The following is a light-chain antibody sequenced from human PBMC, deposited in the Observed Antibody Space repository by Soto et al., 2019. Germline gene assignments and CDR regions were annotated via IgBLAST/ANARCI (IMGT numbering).Light chain of an antibody. Sequence: EIVLTQSPGTLSLSPGERATFSCRASQSVGGSSLAWFQQRPGQAPRLLIYDTSNRATGIPDRFSGSGSGTDFTLTISSLEPEDFAVYYCQQYGSSPSFGGGTKVDIK. CDR3: QQYGSSPS. CDR1: QSVGGSS. J-gene: IGKJ4*01. V-gene: IGKV3-20*01. CDR2: DTS.